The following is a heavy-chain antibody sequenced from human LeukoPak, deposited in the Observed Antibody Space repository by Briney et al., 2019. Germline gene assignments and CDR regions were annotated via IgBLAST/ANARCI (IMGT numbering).Heavy chain of an antibody. CDR3: ARHDYSNFVGWFDP. J-gene: IGHJ5*02. CDR1: GFTFNNYG. Sequence: TGGSLGLSCVASGFTFNNYGMHWVRQAPGKGLEWVAFIQYDVSNKYYADSVKGRFTISRDNSKNTLYLQMNSLRVEDTAVYYCARHDYSNFVGWFDPWGQGTLVTVSS. D-gene: IGHD4-11*01. V-gene: IGHV3-30*02. CDR2: IQYDVSNK.